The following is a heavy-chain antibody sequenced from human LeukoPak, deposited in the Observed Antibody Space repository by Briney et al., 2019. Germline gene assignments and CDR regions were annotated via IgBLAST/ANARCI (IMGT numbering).Heavy chain of an antibody. J-gene: IGHJ3*02. V-gene: IGHV4-61*02. Sequence: SQTLSLACTASGGSISSGSYYWSWIRQPAGKGLEWIGRIYTSGSTNYNPSLKSRVTISVDTSKNQFSLKLSSVTAADTAVYYCARDSCSGSYCSVAFDIWGQGTMVTVSS. CDR3: ARDSCSGSYCSVAFDI. D-gene: IGHD1-26*01. CDR2: IYTSGST. CDR1: GGSISSGSYY.